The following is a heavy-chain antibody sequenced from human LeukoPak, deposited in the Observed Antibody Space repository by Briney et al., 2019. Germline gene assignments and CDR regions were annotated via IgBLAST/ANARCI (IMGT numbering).Heavy chain of an antibody. Sequence: SESLSVTCIEPVGSISSGRYYWSWIRQPAGRGLEWIGCHYTSGSTNYNPSLKSRVTISVDTSKDQFSLKLSSVTAADTAVYYCARDRAGYCSSTSCYTGGFDYWGQGTLVTVSS. CDR2: HYTSGST. D-gene: IGHD2-2*02. CDR1: VGSISSGRYY. J-gene: IGHJ4*02. V-gene: IGHV4-61*02. CDR3: ARDRAGYCSSTSCYTGGFDY.